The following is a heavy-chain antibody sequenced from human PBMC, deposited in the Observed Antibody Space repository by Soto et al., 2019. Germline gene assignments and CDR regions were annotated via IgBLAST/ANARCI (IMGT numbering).Heavy chain of an antibody. CDR1: GFSFSNYW. V-gene: IGHV3-7*01. CDR2: IKQDGSEN. Sequence: GGSLRLSCAASGFSFSNYWMSWVRQAPGNGLEWVANIKQDGSENYYVDSVKGRFTISRDNAKNSLYLQIHSLRAEDTAVYYCARELDLNFDFWSGYYGVPMDVWGRGTTVTVSS. J-gene: IGHJ6*03. CDR3: ARELDLNFDFWSGYYGVPMDV. D-gene: IGHD3-3*01.